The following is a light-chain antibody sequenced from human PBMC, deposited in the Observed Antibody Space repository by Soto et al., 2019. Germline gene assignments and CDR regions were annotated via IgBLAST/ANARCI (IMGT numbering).Light chain of an antibody. Sequence: EIVLSQSPATLSLSPGERATLSCRASQSINTDLAWCQQKPGQSPRLLIYDAFNRATDIPARFGGSGSGPDVTLTISSQEPEDFGTYDLYQRSNWPLTFGPGTKVYIQ. CDR1: QSINTD. CDR3: YQRSNWPLT. CDR2: DAF. V-gene: IGKV3-11*01. J-gene: IGKJ3*01.